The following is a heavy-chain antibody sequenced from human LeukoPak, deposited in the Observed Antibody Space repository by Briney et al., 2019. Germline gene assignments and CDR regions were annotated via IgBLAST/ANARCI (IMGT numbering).Heavy chain of an antibody. CDR2: IYYSGST. J-gene: IGHJ4*02. Sequence: SETLSLTCTVSGGSISSSSYYWGWIRQPPGKGLEWIGSIYYSGSTYYNPSLKSRVTISVDTAKNQFSLKLSSVTAADTAVYYCARVVDTAMGYYFDYWGQGTLVTVSS. V-gene: IGHV4-39*01. D-gene: IGHD5-18*01. CDR3: ARVVDTAMGYYFDY. CDR1: GGSISSSSYY.